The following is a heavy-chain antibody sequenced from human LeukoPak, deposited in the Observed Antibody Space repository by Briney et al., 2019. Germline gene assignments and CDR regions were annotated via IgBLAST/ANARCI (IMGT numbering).Heavy chain of an antibody. Sequence: PGGSLRLSCTASGFTFRKYWLHWVRQAPGKGLVWVSRINPDDGSTSYADSVKGRFTISRDSAKSTLYLQMNSLRAEDTAVYYCAKGPSGVYGDYPYAFDIWGQGTMVTVSS. D-gene: IGHD4-17*01. CDR3: AKGPSGVYGDYPYAFDI. V-gene: IGHV3-74*01. CDR2: INPDDGST. J-gene: IGHJ3*02. CDR1: GFTFRKYW.